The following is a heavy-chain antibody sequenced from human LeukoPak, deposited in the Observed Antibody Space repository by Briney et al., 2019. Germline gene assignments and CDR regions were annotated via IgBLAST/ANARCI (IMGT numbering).Heavy chain of an antibody. Sequence: SQTLSLTCAVSGGSISSGGYSWSWIRQPPGKGLEWIGYIYHSGSTYYNPSLKSRVTISVDRSKNQFSLKLSSVTAADTAVYYCARRYYDSSGYYGSYYFDYWGREPWSPSPQ. D-gene: IGHD3-22*01. CDR1: GGSISSGGYS. V-gene: IGHV4-30-2*01. CDR3: ARRYYDSSGYYGSYYFDY. J-gene: IGHJ4*02. CDR2: IYHSGST.